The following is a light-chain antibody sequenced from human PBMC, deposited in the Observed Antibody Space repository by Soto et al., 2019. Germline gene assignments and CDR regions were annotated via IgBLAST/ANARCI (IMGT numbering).Light chain of an antibody. Sequence: EIVLTQSPGTPSLSPGERATLSCRASQSVSNNYLAWYQQKPGQAPRLLIYGASNRATGIPDRFSGSGSGTDFTLTISRLEPEDFAVYYCQQYGSLGTFGQGTKVDIK. CDR1: QSVSNNY. CDR2: GAS. V-gene: IGKV3-20*01. CDR3: QQYGSLGT. J-gene: IGKJ1*01.